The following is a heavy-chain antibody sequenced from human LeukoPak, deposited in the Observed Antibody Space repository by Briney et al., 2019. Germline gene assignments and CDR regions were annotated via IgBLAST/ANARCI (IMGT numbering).Heavy chain of an antibody. J-gene: IGHJ6*02. CDR1: GYSFTSYC. CDR3: ARQIVVGSGSYMDV. D-gene: IGHD3-10*01. V-gene: IGHV5-51*01. CDR2: IYPGDSGP. Sequence: GESLKISCKVSGYSFTSYCIGWVRQMPGKGLEWMGIIYPGDSGPTYSPSFQGQVTISVDKSINTAYLQWSSLQASDTAMYYCARQIVVGSGSYMDVWGQGTTVTVSS.